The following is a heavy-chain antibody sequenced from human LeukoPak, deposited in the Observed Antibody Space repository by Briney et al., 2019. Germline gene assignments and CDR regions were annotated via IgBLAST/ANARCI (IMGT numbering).Heavy chain of an antibody. CDR1: GGTFSGSA. V-gene: IGHV3-73*01. Sequence: KVSCKASGGTFSGSAMHWVRQASGKGLEWVGRIRSKANSYATAYAASVKGRFTISRDDSKNTAYLQMNSLKTEDTAVYYCTRLERGYSYGYEGGYWGQGTLVTVPS. CDR3: TRLERGYSYGYEGGY. CDR2: IRSKANSYAT. D-gene: IGHD5-18*01. J-gene: IGHJ4*02.